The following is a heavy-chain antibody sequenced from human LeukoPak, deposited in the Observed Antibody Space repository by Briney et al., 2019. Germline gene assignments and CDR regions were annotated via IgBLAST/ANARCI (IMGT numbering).Heavy chain of an antibody. CDR2: IKSKRDGGTT. CDR1: GFTFSNAW. CDR3: TADVPNDDGYYVPIDY. D-gene: IGHD4-17*01. V-gene: IGHV3-15*01. Sequence: GGSLRLSCSVSGFTFSNAWMTWFRHAPGQGRKGVGSIKSKRDGGTTDYAAPRKGRFTISRDDSENTVYLQMNSLKTEDTAVYYCTADVPNDDGYYVPIDYWGQGTLVTVSS. J-gene: IGHJ4*02.